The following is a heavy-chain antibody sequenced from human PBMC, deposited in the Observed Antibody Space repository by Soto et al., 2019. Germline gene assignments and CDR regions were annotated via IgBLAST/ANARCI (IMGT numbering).Heavy chain of an antibody. J-gene: IGHJ4*02. D-gene: IGHD3-3*01. V-gene: IGHV3-30-3*01. CDR2: ISYDGSNK. CDR3: ARGRRITIFGVVTPSYFDY. CDR1: GFTFSSYA. Sequence: GGSLRLSCAASGFTFSSYAMHWVRQAPGKGLEWVAVISYDGSNKYYADSVKGRFTISRDNSKNTLYLQMNSLRAEDTAVYYCARGRRITIFGVVTPSYFDYWGQGTLVTVSS.